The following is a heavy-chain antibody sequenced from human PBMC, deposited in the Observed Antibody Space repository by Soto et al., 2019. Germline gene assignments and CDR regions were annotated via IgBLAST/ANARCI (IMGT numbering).Heavy chain of an antibody. J-gene: IGHJ5*02. Sequence: QVQLQESGRGLVEPSQTLSLTCTVSGGSIGGDGYYWGWIRHHPGKGLEWIGYVHYSGSTYYNQSLKSRLTRSVDTSKTQFSLNLITVTAADTAVYYCARGWTAGAGWANWFELWGQGTLVTVSS. V-gene: IGHV4-31*03. D-gene: IGHD6-13*01. CDR3: ARGWTAGAGWANWFEL. CDR1: GGSIGGDGYY. CDR2: VHYSGST.